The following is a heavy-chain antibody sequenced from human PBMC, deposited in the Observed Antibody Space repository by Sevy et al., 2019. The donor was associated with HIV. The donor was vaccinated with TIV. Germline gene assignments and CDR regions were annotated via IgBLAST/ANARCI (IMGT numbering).Heavy chain of an antibody. CDR1: GFTFSGSA. D-gene: IGHD1-7*01. J-gene: IGHJ6*02. Sequence: GGSLRLSCAASGFTFSGSAMHWVRQASGKGLEWVGRIRSKANSYATAYAASVKGRFTISRDDSKKTAYLQMNSLKTEDTAVYFCTRHVPDLKGTGTGYYYYGMDVWGQGTTVTVSS. CDR2: IRSKANSYAT. V-gene: IGHV3-73*01. CDR3: TRHVPDLKGTGTGYYYYGMDV.